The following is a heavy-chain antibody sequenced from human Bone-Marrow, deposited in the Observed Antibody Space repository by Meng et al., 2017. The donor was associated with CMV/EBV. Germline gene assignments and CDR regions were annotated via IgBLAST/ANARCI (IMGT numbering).Heavy chain of an antibody. CDR1: GGSVYGYY. V-gene: IGHV4-59*02. Sequence: SETLSLTCTVSGGSVYGYYWSWIRQPPGKRLEWIAYIYNSVTTNYNPSLKSRVTISVDTSKNQVSLKLSSVTAADTAVYYCARARGGFIVGRIDSWGQGSLVTVSS. D-gene: IGHD1-26*01. J-gene: IGHJ4*02. CDR3: ARARGGFIVGRIDS. CDR2: IYNSVTT.